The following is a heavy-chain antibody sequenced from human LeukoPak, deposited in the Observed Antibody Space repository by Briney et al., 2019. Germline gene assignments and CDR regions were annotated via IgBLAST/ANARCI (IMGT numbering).Heavy chain of an antibody. D-gene: IGHD6-6*01. J-gene: IGHJ6*03. Sequence: GGSLRLSCAASGFTLSSYVMSWVRQAPGKGLEWVSTISGGGDSTYYADAVKGRLIISRNNTKNTPSLQMNSLRAEDTAVYYCAKNVRYYYYYMDVWGKGTTVTVSS. CDR1: GFTLSSYV. CDR2: ISGGGDST. V-gene: IGHV3-23*01. CDR3: AKNVRYYYYYMDV.